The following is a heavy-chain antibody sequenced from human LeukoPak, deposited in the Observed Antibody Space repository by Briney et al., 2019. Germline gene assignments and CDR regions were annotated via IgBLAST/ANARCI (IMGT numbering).Heavy chain of an antibody. V-gene: IGHV3-7*03. CDR3: ARGQWELR. CDR2: IKEDGSEI. CDR1: GFTFRTYW. Sequence: GGSLRLSCAASGFTFRTYWMTWVRQAPGKGLEWVANIKEDGSEIYYVDSVKGRFTLSRDNAKNSLYLQMNSLRAEDTALYYCARGQWELRWGQGTLVTVSS. J-gene: IGHJ4*02. D-gene: IGHD1-26*01.